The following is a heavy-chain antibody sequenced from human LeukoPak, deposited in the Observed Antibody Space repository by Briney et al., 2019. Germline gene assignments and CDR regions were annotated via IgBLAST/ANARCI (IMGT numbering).Heavy chain of an antibody. D-gene: IGHD1-26*01. CDR2: IHHSGAT. Sequence: SETLSLTCTVSGDSLNTYYWDWIRQPAGKGLEWIGRIHHSGATNYNPSLKSRVTMSVETSKNQFSLILRSVTAADTAVYYCARDKGVERLGGVYFDSWGQGTLVIVSS. CDR1: GDSLNTYY. J-gene: IGHJ4*02. V-gene: IGHV4-4*07. CDR3: ARDKGVERLGGVYFDS.